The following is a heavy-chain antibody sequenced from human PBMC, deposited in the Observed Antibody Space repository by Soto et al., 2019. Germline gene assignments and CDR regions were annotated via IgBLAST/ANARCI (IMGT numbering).Heavy chain of an antibody. V-gene: IGHV3-48*01. CDR2: ISSSSSTI. CDR1: GFTFSSYS. D-gene: IGHD4-17*01. Sequence: GGSLRLSCAASGFTFSSYSMNWVRQAPGKGLEWVSYISSSSSTIYYADSVKGRFTISRDNAKNSLFLQMNSLRAEDTAVYYCARDGGYGDYQDAFDIWGQGTMVTVSS. J-gene: IGHJ3*02. CDR3: ARDGGYGDYQDAFDI.